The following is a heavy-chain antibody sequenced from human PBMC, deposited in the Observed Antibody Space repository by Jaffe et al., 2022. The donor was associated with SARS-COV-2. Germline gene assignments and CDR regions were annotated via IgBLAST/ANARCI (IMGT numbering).Heavy chain of an antibody. CDR3: ARGNGYQLLLYYFDY. Sequence: EVQLVESGGGLVQPGGSLRLSCAASGFTFSSYWMSWVRQAPGKGLEWVANIKQDGSEKYYVDSVKGRFTISRDNAKNSLYLQMNSLRAEDTAVYYCARGNGYQLLLYYFDYWGQGTLVTVSS. J-gene: IGHJ4*02. CDR1: GFTFSSYW. CDR2: IKQDGSEK. D-gene: IGHD2-2*01. V-gene: IGHV3-7*01.